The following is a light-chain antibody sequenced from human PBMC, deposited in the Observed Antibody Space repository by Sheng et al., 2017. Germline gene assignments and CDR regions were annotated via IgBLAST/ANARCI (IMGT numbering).Light chain of an antibody. CDR3: QQSYSNPYT. Sequence: DIQMTQSPSSLSASVGDRVTITCRASQSISTYLNWYQQKPGEAPKLLIYVVSSLQSGVPSRFXGSGSGTDFTLTITSLQPEDFATYYCQQSYSNPYTFGQGTKLEIK. J-gene: IGKJ2*01. CDR2: VVS. V-gene: IGKV1-39*01. CDR1: QSISTY.